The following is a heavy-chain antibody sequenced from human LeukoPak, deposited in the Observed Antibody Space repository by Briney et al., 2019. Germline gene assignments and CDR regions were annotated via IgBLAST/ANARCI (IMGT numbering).Heavy chain of an antibody. CDR3: AKKVVVGATSPYSDFQD. V-gene: IGHV3-21*04. J-gene: IGHJ1*01. CDR1: GFTFSSYS. CDR2: ISSSSSYI. Sequence: GGSLRLSCAASGFTFSSYSMNWVRQAPGKGLEWVSSISSSSSYIYYADSVKGRFTISRDNAKNSLYLQMNSLRAEDTALYYCAKKVVVGATSPYSDFQDWGQGTLVTVSS. D-gene: IGHD1-26*01.